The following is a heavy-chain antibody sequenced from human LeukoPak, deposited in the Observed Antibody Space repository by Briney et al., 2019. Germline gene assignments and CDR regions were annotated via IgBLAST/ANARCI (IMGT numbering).Heavy chain of an antibody. J-gene: IGHJ3*02. V-gene: IGHV1-69*13. CDR2: IIPVFGSA. D-gene: IGHD4-17*01. CDR1: GDTFSSYT. Sequence: VKVSCKASGDTFSSYTINWVRQAPGQGLEWMGGIIPVFGSAVYAQKFQGRVAITADESTTTAYMELSSLRSDDTAVYYCARDLNPVTTAVLHIWGQGTMLIVSS. CDR3: ARDLNPVTTAVLHI.